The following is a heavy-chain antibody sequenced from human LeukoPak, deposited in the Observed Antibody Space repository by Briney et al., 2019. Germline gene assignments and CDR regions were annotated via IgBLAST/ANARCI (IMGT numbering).Heavy chain of an antibody. CDR3: ARDRREGYKYYYTYYGMDV. V-gene: IGHV4-61*01. J-gene: IGHJ6*02. Sequence: SETLSLTCTVSGYSISSGYYWSWIRQPPGKGLEWIGYISYSGSTNYNPSLKSRVTISVDTSKNQFSLKLSSVTAADTAVYYCARDRREGYKYYYTYYGMDVWGQGTTVTVSS. CDR2: ISYSGST. CDR1: GYSISSGYY. D-gene: IGHD5-24*01.